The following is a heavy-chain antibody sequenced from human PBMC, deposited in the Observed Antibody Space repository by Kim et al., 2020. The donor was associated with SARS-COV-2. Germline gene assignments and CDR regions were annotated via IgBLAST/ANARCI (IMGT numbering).Heavy chain of an antibody. CDR1: GFTFSSYA. CDR3: ARDRDSITMVGGGFDP. D-gene: IGHD3-10*01. V-gene: IGHV3-30-3*01. Sequence: GGSLRLSCAASGFTFSSYAMHWVRQAPGKGLEWVAVISYDGSNKYYADSVKGRFTISRDNSKNTLYLQMNSLRAEDTAVYYCARDRDSITMVGGGFDPWGQGTLVTVSS. J-gene: IGHJ5*02. CDR2: ISYDGSNK.